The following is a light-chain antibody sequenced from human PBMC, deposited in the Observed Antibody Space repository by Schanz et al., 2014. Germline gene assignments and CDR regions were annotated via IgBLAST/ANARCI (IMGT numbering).Light chain of an antibody. J-gene: IGKJ3*01. CDR1: QSVSSSY. V-gene: IGKV3-20*01. CDR2: GVS. Sequence: EIVLTQSPGTLSLSPGERATLSCRASQSVSSSYLAWYQQKPGQAPRLLIHGVSSRATGVPDRFSGSGSETDFTLTINRLESEDFAVYYCQQYGSSPFTFGPGTKV. CDR3: QQYGSSPFT.